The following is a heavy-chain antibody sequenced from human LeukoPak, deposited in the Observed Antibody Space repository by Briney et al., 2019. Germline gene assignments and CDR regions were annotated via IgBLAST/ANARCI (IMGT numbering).Heavy chain of an antibody. CDR1: GGSISRYY. V-gene: IGHV4-59*01. J-gene: IGHJ4*02. CDR3: AGRLSGNSRDTGAYYRMSYFDY. D-gene: IGHD3-22*01. Sequence: SSETLSLTCTVSGGSISRYYWTWIRQPPGKGLEWIRYIYYSGSSNYNPSLKSRVTISVDTSKNQFSLKLSSVTAADTAVYYCAGRLSGNSRDTGAYYRMSYFDYWGQGALVTVSS. CDR2: IYYSGSS.